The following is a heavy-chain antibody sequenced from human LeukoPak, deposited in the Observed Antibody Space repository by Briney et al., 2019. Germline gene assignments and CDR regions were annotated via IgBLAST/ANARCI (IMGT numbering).Heavy chain of an antibody. CDR1: GGSMSSSGQC. CDR3: ARNMTAISRRDVFDI. V-gene: IGHV4-39*01. Sequence: PSETLSLICTVSGGSMSSSGQCWGWIRQSPVKGLEWIGSIYYSGSTYYNPSLKSRVTISVDTSKNQFSLELTSVTAADTAIYYCARNMTAISRRDVFDIWGPGTMVTVS. D-gene: IGHD2-21*02. J-gene: IGHJ3*02. CDR2: IYYSGST.